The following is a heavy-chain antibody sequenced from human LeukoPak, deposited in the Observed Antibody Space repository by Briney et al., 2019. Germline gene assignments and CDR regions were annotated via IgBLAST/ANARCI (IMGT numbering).Heavy chain of an antibody. J-gene: IGHJ4*02. Sequence: GGSLRLSCAASGFTVSNNYMNWVRQAPGKGLEWVSLMSSDGSTKYADSVRGRFTISRDKSTNTLYLQMSSLRAEDTAVYYCARDSIAAAETGFDYWGQGTLVTVSS. V-gene: IGHV3-53*01. CDR1: GFTVSNNY. D-gene: IGHD6-13*01. CDR2: MSSDGST. CDR3: ARDSIAAAETGFDY.